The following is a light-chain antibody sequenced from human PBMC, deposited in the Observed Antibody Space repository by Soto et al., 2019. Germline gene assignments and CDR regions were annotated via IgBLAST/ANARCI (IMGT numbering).Light chain of an antibody. Sequence: QSVLTQPRSVSGSPGQSVTISCTGTSSDVGNSDSVSWYQQHPGGAPKVMIYDVTKRPSGVPSRFSGSKSGNTASLTISGLQAEDEADYFCCSYAGSYTFVFGTGTKLTVL. CDR3: CSYAGSYTFV. V-gene: IGLV2-11*01. CDR1: SSDVGNSDS. J-gene: IGLJ1*01. CDR2: DVT.